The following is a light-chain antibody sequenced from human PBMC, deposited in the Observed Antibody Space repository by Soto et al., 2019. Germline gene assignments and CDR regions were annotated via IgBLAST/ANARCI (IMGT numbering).Light chain of an antibody. CDR1: RSNIGINP. CDR2: RND. V-gene: IGLV1-44*01. J-gene: IGLJ3*02. Sequence: QSVLTQPPSVSGTPGQRVTISCSGTRSNIGINPVNWYQQFPGSAPKLLIYRNDQRPSGVPDRFSGSKSGTSASLAISGLQSEDEADYYCAPWDDSLNGPVFGGGTKVTVL. CDR3: APWDDSLNGPV.